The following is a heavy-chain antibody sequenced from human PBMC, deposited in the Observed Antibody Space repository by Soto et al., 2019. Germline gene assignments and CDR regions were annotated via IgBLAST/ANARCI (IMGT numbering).Heavy chain of an antibody. CDR3: AKDTIAVAGTVDYYYGMDV. CDR2: ISGSGGST. J-gene: IGHJ6*02. CDR1: GFTCSSYA. Sequence: VGSLRLSCAASGFTCSSYAMSWVRQAPGKGLEWVSAISGSGGSTYYADSVKGRFTISRDNSKNTLYLQMNSLRAEDTAVYYCAKDTIAVAGTVDYYYGMDVWGQGTTVTVSS. D-gene: IGHD6-19*01. V-gene: IGHV3-23*01.